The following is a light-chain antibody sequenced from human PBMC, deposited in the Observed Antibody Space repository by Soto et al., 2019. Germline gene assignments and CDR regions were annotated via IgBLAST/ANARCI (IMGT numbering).Light chain of an antibody. J-gene: IGKJ1*01. Sequence: DIVMTQSPLSLPVTPGEPASISCRSSQSLLESNGYNYLDWYLQKPGQSPQPLIYLGSNRASGVPDRFSGSGSGTDFTLKISRVEAEDVGVYYCMQALQTPRTFGQGTKVEIK. CDR3: MQALQTPRT. CDR1: QSLLESNGYNY. CDR2: LGS. V-gene: IGKV2-28*01.